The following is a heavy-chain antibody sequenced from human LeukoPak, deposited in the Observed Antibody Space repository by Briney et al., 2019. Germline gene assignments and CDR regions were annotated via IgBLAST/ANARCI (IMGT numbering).Heavy chain of an antibody. D-gene: IGHD2-21*02. CDR3: ARHLMVTAPSYYYYYYMDV. CDR1: GFTFSSYS. CDR2: ISSSSSYI. J-gene: IGHJ6*03. Sequence: GGSLRLSCAASGFTFSSYSMNWVRQAPGKGLEWVSSISSSSSYIYYADSVKGRFTISRDNAKNSLYLQMNSLRAEDTAVYYCARHLMVTAPSYYYYYYMDVWGKGTTVTISS. V-gene: IGHV3-21*01.